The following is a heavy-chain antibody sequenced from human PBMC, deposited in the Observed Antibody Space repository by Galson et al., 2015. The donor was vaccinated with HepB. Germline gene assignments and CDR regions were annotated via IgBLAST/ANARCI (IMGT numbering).Heavy chain of an antibody. CDR1: GYTFTSYR. D-gene: IGHD2/OR15-2a*01. Sequence: QSGAAVKQPGESLRISCKGSGYTFTSYRISWVRQMHGKGLEWMGRIDPSDSYTNYSRSFQGHVTISADKTISTAYLQWSSRKASDTAMYDCARQENDIDAFDIWGKGTMVTVSS. V-gene: IGHV5-10-1*03. J-gene: IGHJ3*02. CDR3: ARQENDIDAFDI. CDR2: IDPSDSYT.